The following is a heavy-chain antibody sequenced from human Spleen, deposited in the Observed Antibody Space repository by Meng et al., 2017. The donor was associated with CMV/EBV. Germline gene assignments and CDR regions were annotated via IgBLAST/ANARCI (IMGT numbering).Heavy chain of an antibody. CDR1: GFTVSGNY. CDR3: VGQLELRISYYGMDV. J-gene: IGHJ6*02. CDR2: IYAGGTT. Sequence: GESLKISCAASGFTVSGNYMMWVRQSPRKGLECVSIIYAGGTTYYADSVKGRFTVSRDNSKNTLYLQMNRLRAEDTAVYYCVGQLELRISYYGMDVWGQGTTVIVSS. D-gene: IGHD1-7*01. V-gene: IGHV3-66*02.